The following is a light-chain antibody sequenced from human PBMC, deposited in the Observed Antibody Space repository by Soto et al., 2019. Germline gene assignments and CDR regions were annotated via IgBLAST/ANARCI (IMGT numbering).Light chain of an antibody. Sequence: IPLTQSPSSLSASVGCRFTITCRASQSISSYLNWYQQKPGKAPKLLIYAASSLQSGVPSRFSGSGSGTDFTLTISSLQPEDFATYYCQQSYSTPQTFGQGTKVDI. J-gene: IGKJ1*01. CDR3: QQSYSTPQT. CDR1: QSISSY. CDR2: AAS. V-gene: IGKV1-39*01.